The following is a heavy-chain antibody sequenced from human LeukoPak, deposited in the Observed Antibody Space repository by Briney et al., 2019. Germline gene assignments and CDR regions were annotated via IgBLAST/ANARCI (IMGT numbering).Heavy chain of an antibody. CDR2: IYYSGST. CDR3: ARGSTVTPTGAFDI. Sequence: SETLSLTCTVSGGSISSYYWSWIRQPPGKGLEWIGYIYYSGSTYYNPSLKSRVTISVDTSKNQFSLKLSSVTAADTAVYYCARGSTVTPTGAFDIWGQGTMVTVSS. D-gene: IGHD4-17*01. CDR1: GGSISSYY. V-gene: IGHV4-30-4*08. J-gene: IGHJ3*02.